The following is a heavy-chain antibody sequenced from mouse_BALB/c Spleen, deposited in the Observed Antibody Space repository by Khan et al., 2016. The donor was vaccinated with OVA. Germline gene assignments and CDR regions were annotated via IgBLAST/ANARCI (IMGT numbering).Heavy chain of an antibody. D-gene: IGHD2-14*01. Sequence: EVELVESGGGLVQPGGSLKLSCAASGFTFSGYGMSWVRQTPDRRLALVATINSNGGTSYYPDSVKGRFTMSRDNAKNTLHLQMSSLKSEDTAMXYCARVYYRYDEGYWFFDVWGARTTVTVSS. J-gene: IGHJ1*01. CDR1: GFTFSGYG. V-gene: IGHV5-6-3*01. CDR3: ARVYYRYDEGYWFFDV. CDR2: INSNGGTS.